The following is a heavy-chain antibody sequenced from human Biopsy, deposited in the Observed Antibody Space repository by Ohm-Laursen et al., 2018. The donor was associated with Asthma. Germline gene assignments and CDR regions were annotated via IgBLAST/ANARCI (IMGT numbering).Heavy chain of an antibody. V-gene: IGHV5-51*01. CDR3: ARLPYGSGSFFDF. CDR1: GYICANYW. Sequence: SCKACGYICANYWIGWVGPVPGKGLEWLGIIFPGDSDTIYSPSSQGQVTISADKSISTAYLQWSSLKASDTASYYCARLPYGSGSFFDFWGQGTLVPVAS. CDR2: IFPGDSDT. J-gene: IGHJ4*02. D-gene: IGHD3-10*01.